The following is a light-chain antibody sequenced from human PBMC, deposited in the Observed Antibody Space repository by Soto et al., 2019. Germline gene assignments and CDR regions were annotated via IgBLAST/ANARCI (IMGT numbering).Light chain of an antibody. CDR3: SSYTTSNTRQIV. CDR1: SRDVVGYNY. CDR2: DVS. Sequence: QSVLTQPASVSGSPGQSITISCTGTSRDVVGYNYVSWYQQHPGKAPKFIIYDVSNRPSGVSNRFSGSKSGNTASLTISGLQAEDEADYYCSSYTTSNTRQIVFGTGTKVTVL. J-gene: IGLJ1*01. V-gene: IGLV2-14*01.